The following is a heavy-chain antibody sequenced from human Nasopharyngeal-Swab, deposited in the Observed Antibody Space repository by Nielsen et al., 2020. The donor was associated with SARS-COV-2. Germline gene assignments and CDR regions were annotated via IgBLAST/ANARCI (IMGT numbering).Heavy chain of an antibody. J-gene: IGHJ6*02. Sequence: SETLSLTCTVSGGSISSGSYYWSWIRQPAGKGLEWIGRIYTSGSTNYNPSLKSRVTISVDTSKNQFSLKLSSVTAADTAVYYCATESREDYYYGMDVWGQGTTVTVSS. V-gene: IGHV4-61*02. CDR3: ATESREDYYYGMDV. CDR1: GGSISSGSYY. D-gene: IGHD1-26*01. CDR2: IYTSGST.